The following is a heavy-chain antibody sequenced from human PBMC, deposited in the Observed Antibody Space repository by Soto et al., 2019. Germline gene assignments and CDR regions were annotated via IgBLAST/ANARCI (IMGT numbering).Heavy chain of an antibody. V-gene: IGHV1-18*01. J-gene: IGHJ3*02. CDR2: ISAYNGNT. D-gene: IGHD6-19*01. CDR1: GYTFTSYG. CDR3: ARENHSSGWDDAFDI. Sequence: ASVKVSCKASGYTFTSYGISWVRQAPGQGLEWMGWISAYNGNTNYAQKLQGRVTMTTDTSTSTAYMELRSLRSDDTAVYYCARENHSSGWDDAFDIWGKGTMVTVSS.